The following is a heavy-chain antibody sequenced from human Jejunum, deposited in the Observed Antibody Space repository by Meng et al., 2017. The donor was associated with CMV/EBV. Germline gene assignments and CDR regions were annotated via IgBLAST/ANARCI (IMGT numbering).Heavy chain of an antibody. V-gene: IGHV5-51*01. Sequence: WVCPLPGTGLEWMWIVYGGDSDSTYSPSFQGHVIFSADKSTNTAYLQWSSLKASDTAMYYCARRPFCSTSTCFNYFDFWGQGTLGTVSS. J-gene: IGHJ4*02. CDR2: VYGGDSDS. D-gene: IGHD2-2*01. CDR3: ARRPFCSTSTCFNYFDF.